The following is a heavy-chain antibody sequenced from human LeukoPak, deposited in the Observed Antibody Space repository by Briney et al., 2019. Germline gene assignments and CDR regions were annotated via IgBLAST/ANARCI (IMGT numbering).Heavy chain of an antibody. J-gene: IGHJ3*01. CDR3: ARDSVGPFRRSPTNAFDV. D-gene: IGHD4-23*01. V-gene: IGHV3-23*01. CDR2: ITGSGRDT. Sequence: PGGSLRLSCAASGFTFSTYAMNWVRQAPGKRLEWVSSITGSGRDTYYAGSVRGRITISRDNARNSLYLQMNSLRAEDTAVYYCARDSVGPFRRSPTNAFDVWGQGTMVTVSS. CDR1: GFTFSTYA.